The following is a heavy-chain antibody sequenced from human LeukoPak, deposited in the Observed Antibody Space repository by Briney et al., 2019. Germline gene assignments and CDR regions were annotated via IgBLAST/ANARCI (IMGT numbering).Heavy chain of an antibody. J-gene: IGHJ3*02. V-gene: IGHV3-30*18. CDR3: AKGVSSSWSNDAFDI. D-gene: IGHD6-13*01. CDR2: ISYDGSNK. Sequence: GGSLRLSCVASGFTFSRHDMNWVRQAPGKGLEWVAVISYDGSNKYYADSVKGRFTNSRDNSKNTLYLQMNSLRTEDTAVCYCAKGVSSSWSNDAFDIWGQGTMVTVSS. CDR1: GFTFSRHD.